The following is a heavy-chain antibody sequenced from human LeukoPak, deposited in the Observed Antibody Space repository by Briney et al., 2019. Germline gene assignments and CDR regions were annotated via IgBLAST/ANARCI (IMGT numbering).Heavy chain of an antibody. D-gene: IGHD4-11*01. CDR3: ARAWGKAPRPYSNRGPSYFDY. Sequence: PGGSLRLSCAASGFTFSSYWMSWVRQAPGKGLEWVANIKQDGSEKYYVDSVKGRFTISRDNAKNSLYLQMNSLRSDDTAVYYCARAWGKAPRPYSNRGPSYFDYWGQGTLVTVSS. CDR2: IKQDGSEK. J-gene: IGHJ4*02. CDR1: GFTFSSYW. V-gene: IGHV3-7*03.